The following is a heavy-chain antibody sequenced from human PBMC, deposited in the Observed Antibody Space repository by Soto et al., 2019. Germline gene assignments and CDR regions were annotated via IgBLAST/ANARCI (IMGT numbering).Heavy chain of an antibody. J-gene: IGHJ4*02. Sequence: SQTLSLTSAISGVSVSCKSAAWNWIRQSPSRGLEWLGRTYYRSKWYNDYAVSVKSRITINPDTSKNQFSLQLNSVTPADTAVYYCARRTISGVITDYFDYWGQGTLVTVSS. CDR3: ARRTISGVITDYFDY. V-gene: IGHV6-1*01. D-gene: IGHD3-3*01. CDR1: GVSVSCKSAA. CDR2: TYYRSKWYN.